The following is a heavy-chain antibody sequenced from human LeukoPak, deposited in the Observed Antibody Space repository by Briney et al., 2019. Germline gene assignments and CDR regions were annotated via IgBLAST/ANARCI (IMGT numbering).Heavy chain of an antibody. J-gene: IGHJ5*02. V-gene: IGHV1-69*05. Sequence: SVKVSRKPSLGTLNNSAISWVRQAPGQGREWLGGIMPLFGTAGYAQKFQGRVTITKDESTRTVYLELTSLTSDDTAVYYCARDVHGDYGSGWFDPWGQGTLVSVSS. CDR1: LGTLNNSA. CDR3: ARDVHGDYGSGWFDP. D-gene: IGHD4-17*01. CDR2: IMPLFGTA.